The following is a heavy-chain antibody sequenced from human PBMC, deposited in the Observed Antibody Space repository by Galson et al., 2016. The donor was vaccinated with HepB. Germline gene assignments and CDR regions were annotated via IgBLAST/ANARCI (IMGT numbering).Heavy chain of an antibody. D-gene: IGHD2-2*01. CDR2: ISWNSGNT. Sequence: SLRLSCAASGFTFGDYAMHWVRQAPGKGLEWVSGISWNSGNTGYADSVKGRFTISRDNPKNSLYLQMNSLRAEDTALHYCAKAAQYCSSSSCRNWFDPWGQGTLVTVSS. CDR3: AKAAQYCSSSSCRNWFDP. CDR1: GFTFGDYA. J-gene: IGHJ5*02. V-gene: IGHV3-9*01.